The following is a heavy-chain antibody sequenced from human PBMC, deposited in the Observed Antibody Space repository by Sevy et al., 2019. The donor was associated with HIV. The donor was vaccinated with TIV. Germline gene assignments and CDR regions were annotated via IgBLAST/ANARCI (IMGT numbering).Heavy chain of an antibody. D-gene: IGHD5-12*01. Sequence: ASVKVSCKASGYTFTSYSIHWVRQAPGQGLEWMGIINPSGGSTTYAQMFQGRVTLTRDKSTSTVFLELSSLRSDDTAVYYGAIPGFSGYDGVDQWGQGTLVTVSS. CDR2: INPSGGST. CDR1: GYTFTSYS. V-gene: IGHV1-46*01. CDR3: AIPGFSGYDGVDQ. J-gene: IGHJ4*02.